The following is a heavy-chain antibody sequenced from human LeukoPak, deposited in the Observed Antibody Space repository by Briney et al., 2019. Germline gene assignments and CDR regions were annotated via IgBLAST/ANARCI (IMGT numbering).Heavy chain of an antibody. V-gene: IGHV4-4*08. D-gene: IGHD6-6*01. CDR2: IYTSGST. CDR1: GGSISSYY. CDR3: ASYITARAYWYFDL. J-gene: IGHJ2*01. Sequence: SETLSLTCTVSGGSISSYYWSWIRQPPGKGLEWIGRIYTSGSTNYNPSLKSRVTISVDTSKNQFSLKLSSVTAADTAVYYCASYITARAYWYFDLWGRGTLVTVSS.